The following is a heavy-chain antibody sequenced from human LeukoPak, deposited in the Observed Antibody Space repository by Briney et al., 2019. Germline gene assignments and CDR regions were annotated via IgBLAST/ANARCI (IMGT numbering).Heavy chain of an antibody. CDR3: ARAESSGWYRSYYFDY. J-gene: IGHJ4*02. CDR2: IYSGGST. D-gene: IGHD6-19*01. CDR1: GFTVSSNY. Sequence: GGSLRLSCAASGFTVSSNYMSWVRQAPGKGLEWVSVIYSGGSTYYADSVKGRFTISRDNSKNTRYLQMNSLRAEDTAVYYCARAESSGWYRSYYFDYWGQGTLVTVSS. V-gene: IGHV3-53*01.